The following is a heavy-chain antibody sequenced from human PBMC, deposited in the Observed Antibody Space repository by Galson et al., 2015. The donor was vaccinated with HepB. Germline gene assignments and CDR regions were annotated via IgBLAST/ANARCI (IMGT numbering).Heavy chain of an antibody. Sequence: SPRLSCAASGSTFSSHGMHWVRQAPGKGLEWVALISYDGSNKYYADSLKGRFTISRDNSNNALYLQMNSLRAEDTAVYYCAKDLGSGWYLSDYWGQGTLVTVSS. CDR2: ISYDGSNK. CDR3: AKDLGSGWYLSDY. J-gene: IGHJ4*02. CDR1: GSTFSSHG. D-gene: IGHD6-19*01. V-gene: IGHV3-30*18.